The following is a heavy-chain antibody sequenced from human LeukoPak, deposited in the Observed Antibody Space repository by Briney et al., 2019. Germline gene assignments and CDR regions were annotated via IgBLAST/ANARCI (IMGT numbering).Heavy chain of an antibody. CDR1: GFIFSGYW. J-gene: IGHJ4*02. CDR2: IKQDGSEQ. D-gene: IGHD2-15*01. CDR3: ASDGFVGAADY. V-gene: IGHV3-7*01. Sequence: AGGSLRLSCAASGFIFSGYWMNWVRQAPGNGLEWVANIKQDGSEQHCVDSVRGLFTISRDNAKNSLYLQMNSLRVEATAAYYCASDGFVGAADYWGQGTLVTVSS.